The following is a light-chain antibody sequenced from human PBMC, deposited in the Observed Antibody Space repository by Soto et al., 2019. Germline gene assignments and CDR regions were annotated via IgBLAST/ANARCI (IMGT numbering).Light chain of an antibody. CDR2: NNN. Sequence: QSVLTQPPSASGTPGQRVTISCSGSSSNIGSNTVNWYQQLPGTAPKLLIYNNNRRPSGVPDRFSGSKSGTSASLAISGLQSEDEADYYCAAWDDSLNGRGVFGGGTKLTVL. CDR1: SSNIGSNT. J-gene: IGLJ3*02. CDR3: AAWDDSLNGRGV. V-gene: IGLV1-44*01.